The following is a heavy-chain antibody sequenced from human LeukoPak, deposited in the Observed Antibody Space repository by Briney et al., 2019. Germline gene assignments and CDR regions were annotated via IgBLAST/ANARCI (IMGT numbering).Heavy chain of an antibody. CDR2: IYHSRST. CDR3: ARHRVGSGDTYYDFWSGYSGFDP. J-gene: IGHJ5*02. CDR1: GYSISSGYY. Sequence: SETLSLTCAVSGYSISSGYYWGWIRQPPGKGLEWIGSIYHSRSTYYNPSVKSRVTISVDTSKNQFSLKLSSVTAADTAVYYCARHRVGSGDTYYDFWSGYSGFDPWGQGTLVTVSS. D-gene: IGHD3-3*01. V-gene: IGHV4-38-2*01.